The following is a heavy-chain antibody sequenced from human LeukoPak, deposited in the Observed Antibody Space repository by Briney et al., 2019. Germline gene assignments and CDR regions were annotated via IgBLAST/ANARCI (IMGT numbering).Heavy chain of an antibody. CDR3: ARDNLGYRYGGSYYYYDDMDV. V-gene: IGHV4-4*07. CDR2: IYTCGST. Sequence: SETLSHTCTVSGGSISSYYWSWIRQPAGKGLEWIGRIYTCGSTNYNPSLKSRVTMSVDTSKNQFTLKLSSVTAADTAVYYCARDNLGYRYGGSYYYYDDMDVWGKGTTATVSS. J-gene: IGHJ6*03. D-gene: IGHD5-18*01. CDR1: GGSISSYY.